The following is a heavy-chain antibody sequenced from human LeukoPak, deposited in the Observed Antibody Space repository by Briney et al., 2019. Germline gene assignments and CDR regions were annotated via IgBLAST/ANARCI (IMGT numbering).Heavy chain of an antibody. CDR2: IYYSGPT. CDR1: GGSISSSSYY. J-gene: IGHJ4*02. Sequence: SETLSLTCTVSGGSISSSSYYWDWIRQPPGKGLEWIGSIYYSGPTYYNPSLKSRVTISVDTPKKQFSLKLSSVTAADTAVYYCARHPVEVGATYGYWGQGTLVTVSS. D-gene: IGHD1-26*01. CDR3: ARHPVEVGATYGY. V-gene: IGHV4-39*01.